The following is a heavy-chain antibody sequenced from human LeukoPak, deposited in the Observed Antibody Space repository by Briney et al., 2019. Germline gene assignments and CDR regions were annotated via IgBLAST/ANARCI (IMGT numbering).Heavy chain of an antibody. D-gene: IGHD2-2*01. CDR2: ISAYNGNT. CDR3: ARDVGYCSSTSCWGTDFDY. CDR1: GGTFSSYA. J-gene: IGHJ4*02. Sequence: ASVKVSCKASGGTFSSYAISWVRQAPGQGLEWMGWISAYNGNTNYAQKLQGRVTMTTDTSTSTAYMELRSLRSDDTAVYYCARDVGYCSSTSCWGTDFDYWGQGTLVTVSS. V-gene: IGHV1-18*01.